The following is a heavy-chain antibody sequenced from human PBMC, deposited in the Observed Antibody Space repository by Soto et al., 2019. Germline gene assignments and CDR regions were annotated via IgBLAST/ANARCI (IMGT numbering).Heavy chain of an antibody. J-gene: IGHJ4*02. V-gene: IGHV3-23*01. CDR3: ARDRSIAARGEVVSDY. D-gene: IGHD6-6*01. CDR2: ISGSGGST. Sequence: PGGSLRLSCAASGFTFSSYAMSWVRQAPGKGLEWVSAISGSGGSTYCADSVKGRFTISRDNSKNTLYLQMNSLRAEDTAVYYCARDRSIAARGEVVSDYWGQGTLVTVSS. CDR1: GFTFSSYA.